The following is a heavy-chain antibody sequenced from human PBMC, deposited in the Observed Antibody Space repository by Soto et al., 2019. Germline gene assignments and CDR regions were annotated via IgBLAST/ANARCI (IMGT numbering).Heavy chain of an antibody. CDR1: GYTFTGYY. D-gene: IGHD2-2*01. V-gene: IGHV1-2*04. Sequence: ASVKVSCKASGYTFTGYYMHWVRQAPGQGLEWMGWINPNSGGTNYAQKFQGWVTMTRDTSISTAYMELSRLRSDDTAVYYCARQGVPAAPDNWFDPWGQGTLVTVPQ. CDR2: INPNSGGT. J-gene: IGHJ5*02. CDR3: ARQGVPAAPDNWFDP.